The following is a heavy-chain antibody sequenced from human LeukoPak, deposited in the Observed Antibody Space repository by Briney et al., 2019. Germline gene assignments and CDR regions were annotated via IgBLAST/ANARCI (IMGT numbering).Heavy chain of an antibody. CDR2: ISGSGGST. CDR1: GFTFSSYA. J-gene: IGHJ6*03. V-gene: IGHV3-23*01. Sequence: GGSLRLSCAASGFTFSSYATSWVRQAPGKGLEWVSAISGSGGSTYYADSVKGRFTISRDNAKNSLYLQMNSLRAEDTAVYYCARERSSSDLYYYYYMDVWGKGTTVTVSS. D-gene: IGHD6-6*01. CDR3: ARERSSSDLYYYYYMDV.